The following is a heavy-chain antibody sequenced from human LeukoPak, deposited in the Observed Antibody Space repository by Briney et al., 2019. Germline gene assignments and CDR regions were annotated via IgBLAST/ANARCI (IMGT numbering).Heavy chain of an antibody. CDR1: GYTFTSYD. J-gene: IGHJ3*01. Sequence: ASVKVSCKASGYTFTSYDINWVRQATGQGLEWMGWMNPNSGNTGYAQKFQGRVTMTRNTSISTAYMELSSLRSEDTAFYYCAREWYYDTSRRVSAGAFDLWARGTMVTVSS. CDR2: MNPNSGNT. CDR3: AREWYYDTSRRVSAGAFDL. V-gene: IGHV1-8*01. D-gene: IGHD3-22*01.